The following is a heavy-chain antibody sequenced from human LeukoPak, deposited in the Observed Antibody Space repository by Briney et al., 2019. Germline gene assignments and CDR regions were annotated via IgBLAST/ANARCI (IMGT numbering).Heavy chain of an antibody. Sequence: SETLSLTCTVSGGSISSSSYYWGWIRQPPGKGLEWIGSVYYSGSTYYNPSLKSRVPISVDTSKNQFSLKLSSVTAADTAVYYCARDGGSYHYFDYWGQGTLVTVSS. CDR2: VYYSGST. CDR3: ARDGGSYHYFDY. D-gene: IGHD1-26*01. V-gene: IGHV4-39*07. J-gene: IGHJ4*02. CDR1: GGSISSSSYY.